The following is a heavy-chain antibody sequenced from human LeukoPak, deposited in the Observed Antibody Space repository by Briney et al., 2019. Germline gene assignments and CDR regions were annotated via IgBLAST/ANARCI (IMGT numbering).Heavy chain of an antibody. CDR3: ARVARGGIVVVPAVMHY. CDR1: GFTFRSYA. D-gene: IGHD2-2*01. CDR2: ISYDGRNK. V-gene: IGHV3-30*04. Sequence: GGSLRLSCAASGFTFRSYAMRWVRQAPGKGLEWVAVISYDGRNKYYADSVKGRFTISRDNSKNTLYLQMNSLRAEDTAVYYCARVARGGIVVVPAVMHYRGQGTLVTVSS. J-gene: IGHJ4*02.